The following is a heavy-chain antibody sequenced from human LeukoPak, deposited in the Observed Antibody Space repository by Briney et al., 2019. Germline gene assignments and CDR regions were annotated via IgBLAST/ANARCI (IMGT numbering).Heavy chain of an antibody. CDR3: ARGISGSPFDY. J-gene: IGHJ4*02. CDR2: IYHSGST. CDR1: GGSFSGYY. Sequence: SETLSLTCAVYGGSFSGYYWSWIRQPPGKGLEWIGEIYHSGSTNYNPSLKSRVTISVDTSKNQFSLKLSSVTAADTAVYYCARGISGSPFDYWGQGTLVTVSS. V-gene: IGHV4-34*01. D-gene: IGHD3-10*01.